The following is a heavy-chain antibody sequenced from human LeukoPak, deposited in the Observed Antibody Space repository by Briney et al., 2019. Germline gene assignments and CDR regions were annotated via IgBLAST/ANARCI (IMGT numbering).Heavy chain of an antibody. D-gene: IGHD6-19*01. CDR1: GGSISSSSYY. V-gene: IGHV4-61*09. CDR2: IYISGFT. CDR3: ARSRLDGWYTFDY. Sequence: SETLSLTCTVSGGSISSSSYYWSWIRQPAGKGLEWIGHIYISGFTSYNPSLKSRVTISVDTSKNQFSLKLSSVTAADTAVYYCARSRLDGWYTFDYWGQGTLVTVSS. J-gene: IGHJ4*02.